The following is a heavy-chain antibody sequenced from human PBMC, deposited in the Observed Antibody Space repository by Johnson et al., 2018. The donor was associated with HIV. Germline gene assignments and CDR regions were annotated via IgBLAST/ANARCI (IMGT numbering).Heavy chain of an antibody. CDR1: GFTFSSYD. J-gene: IGHJ3*02. CDR2: IGTAGDT. D-gene: IGHD2-21*01. Sequence: VQLVESGGGLVQPGGSLRLSCAASGFTFSSYDMHWVRQATGQGLEWVSAIGTAGDTYYPGSVKGRFTISRDNSKNTLYLQMNSLRAEDTAVYYCAVVALPMYWYDAFDIWGQGTMVTVSS. V-gene: IGHV3-13*01. CDR3: AVVALPMYWYDAFDI.